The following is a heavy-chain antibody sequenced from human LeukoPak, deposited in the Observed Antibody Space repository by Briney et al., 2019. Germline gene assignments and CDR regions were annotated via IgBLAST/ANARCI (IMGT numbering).Heavy chain of an antibody. D-gene: IGHD2-2*01. CDR2: INHSGST. Sequence: PSETLSLTCAVYGGSLSGYYWSWIRQPPGKGLEWIGEINHSGSTNYNPSLKSRVTISVDTSKNQFSLKLSSVTAADTAVYYCARGGYQLLWGWYYYYGMDVWGQGTTVTVSS. J-gene: IGHJ6*02. V-gene: IGHV4-34*01. CDR1: GGSLSGYY. CDR3: ARGGYQLLWGWYYYYGMDV.